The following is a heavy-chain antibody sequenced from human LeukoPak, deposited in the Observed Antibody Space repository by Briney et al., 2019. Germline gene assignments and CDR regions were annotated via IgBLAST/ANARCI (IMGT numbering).Heavy chain of an antibody. CDR1: GFTFSSYA. D-gene: IGHD2-15*01. CDR3: AKMGCSGGSCYQYDAFDI. V-gene: IGHV3-23*01. Sequence: GGSLRLSCAASGFTFSSYAMSWVRQAPGKGLEWVSAISGSGGSTYYADSVKGRFTISRDNSKNTLYLQMNSPRAEDTAVYYCAKMGCSGGSCYQYDAFDIWGQGTMVTVSS. J-gene: IGHJ3*02. CDR2: ISGSGGST.